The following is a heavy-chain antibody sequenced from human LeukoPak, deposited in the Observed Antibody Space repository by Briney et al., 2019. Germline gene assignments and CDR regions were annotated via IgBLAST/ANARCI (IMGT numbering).Heavy chain of an antibody. Sequence: GGSLRLSCAASGFTFSSYAMSWVRQAPGKVLEWVSAISGSGGSTCYADSVKGRFTISRDNSKNTLYLQMNSLRAEDTAVYYCAKDRLGYYYGSGSYPAFDYWGQGTLVTVSS. CDR1: GFTFSSYA. J-gene: IGHJ4*02. V-gene: IGHV3-23*01. D-gene: IGHD3-10*01. CDR2: ISGSGGST. CDR3: AKDRLGYYYGSGSYPAFDY.